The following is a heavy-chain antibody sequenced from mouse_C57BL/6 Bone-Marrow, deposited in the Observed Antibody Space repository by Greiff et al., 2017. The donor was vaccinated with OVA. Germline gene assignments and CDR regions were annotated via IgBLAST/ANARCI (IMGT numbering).Heavy chain of an antibody. CDR2: IYPNSGGT. Sequence: VQLQESGAELVKPGASVKLSCKASGYTFTSYWMHWVKQRPGRGLEWIGRIYPNSGGTKYNEKFKNKATLTADKPSSTAYMQLSSLTSEDSAVYYCARSTRSWFAYWGQGTLVTVSA. J-gene: IGHJ3*01. CDR3: ARSTRSWFAY. CDR1: GYTFTSYW. V-gene: IGHV1-72*01.